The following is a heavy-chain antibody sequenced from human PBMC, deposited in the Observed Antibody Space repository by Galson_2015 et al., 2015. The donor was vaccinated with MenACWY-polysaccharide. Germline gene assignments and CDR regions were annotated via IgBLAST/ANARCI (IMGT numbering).Heavy chain of an antibody. CDR3: VRAIPGAGPSWYIDH. D-gene: IGHD4-17*01. J-gene: IGHJ4*02. CDR2: SRNKARSYTT. CDR1: GFTFSDLY. V-gene: IGHV3-72*01. Sequence: SLRLSCAASGFTFSDLYMDWVRQAPGKGLERVGRSRNKARSYTTEYAAAVKDRFTISRDVSRNSLYLQMNSLKTEDTAVYYCVRAIPGAGPSWYIDHWGQGTQVTVSS.